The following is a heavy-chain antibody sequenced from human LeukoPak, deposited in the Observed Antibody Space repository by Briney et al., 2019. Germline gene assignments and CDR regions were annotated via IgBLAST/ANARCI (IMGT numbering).Heavy chain of an antibody. CDR2: ITSRGST. Sequence: GGSLRLSCATSQFTFNAYTMNWVRQAPGTGLEWVASITSRGSTYYADSVKGRFTISRDNTQKSLYLQMSSLRAEDTSVYYCARSLGGSYYGAGSSPGDWGQGILVTVSS. J-gene: IGHJ4*02. V-gene: IGHV3-69-1*01. CDR3: ARSLGGSYYGAGSSPGD. D-gene: IGHD3-10*01. CDR1: QFTFNAYT.